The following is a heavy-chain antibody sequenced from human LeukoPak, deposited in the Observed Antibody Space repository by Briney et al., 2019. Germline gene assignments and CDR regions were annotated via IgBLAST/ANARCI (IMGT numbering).Heavy chain of an antibody. Sequence: PGGSLRLSCAASGFTFTSYSMNWVRRASGKGLEWVSTIRGGGGSTYYADSVKGRFTISRDNSKNTLYLQVNSLRAEDTAVYYCAKGGKWDVTPFDYWGQGTLVTVSS. CDR3: AKGGKWDVTPFDY. J-gene: IGHJ4*02. CDR1: GFTFTSYS. V-gene: IGHV3-23*01. CDR2: IRGGGGST. D-gene: IGHD1-26*01.